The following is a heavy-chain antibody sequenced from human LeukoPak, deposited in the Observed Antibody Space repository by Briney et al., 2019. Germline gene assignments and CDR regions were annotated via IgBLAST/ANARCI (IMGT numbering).Heavy chain of an antibody. J-gene: IGHJ4*02. D-gene: IGHD6-13*01. CDR3: AKDIAAAGTGFDY. V-gene: IGHV3-23*01. Sequence: PGGSLRLSCAVSEFPFTRAWMTWVRQAPGKGLEWVSAISGSGGSTYYADSVKGRFTISRDNSKNTLYLQMNSLRAEDTAVYYCAKDIAAAGTGFDYWGQGTLVTVSS. CDR2: ISGSGGST. CDR1: EFPFTRAW.